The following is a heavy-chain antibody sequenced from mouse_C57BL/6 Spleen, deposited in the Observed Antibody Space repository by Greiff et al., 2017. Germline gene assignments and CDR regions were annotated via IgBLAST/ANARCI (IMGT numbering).Heavy chain of an antibody. V-gene: IGHV1-50*01. D-gene: IGHD1-1*01. CDR3: ARGTYYGSSPVAY. Sequence: VQLQQPGAELVKPGASVKLSCKASGYTFTSYWMQWVKQRPGQGLEWIGEIDPSDSYTNYNQKFKGKATLTVDTSSSTAYMQLSSLTSEDSAVYYCARGTYYGSSPVAYWGQGTLVTVSA. J-gene: IGHJ3*01. CDR2: IDPSDSYT. CDR1: GYTFTSYW.